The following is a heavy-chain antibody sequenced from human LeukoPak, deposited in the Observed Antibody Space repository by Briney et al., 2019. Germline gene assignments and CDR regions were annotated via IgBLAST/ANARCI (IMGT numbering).Heavy chain of an antibody. CDR3: ARTYYYGSGSFS. J-gene: IGHJ4*02. V-gene: IGHV4-39*01. CDR1: GVSISSSSYY. CDR2: IYYSGST. Sequence: SETLSLTCTVSGVSISSSSYYWGWIRQPPGKGLEWIGSIYYSGSTYYNPSLKSRVTISVDTSKNQFSLKLSSVTAADTAVYYCARTYYYGSGSFSWGQGTLVTVSS. D-gene: IGHD3-10*01.